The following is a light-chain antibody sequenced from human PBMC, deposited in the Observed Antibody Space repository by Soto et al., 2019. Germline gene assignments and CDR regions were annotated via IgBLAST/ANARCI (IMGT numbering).Light chain of an antibody. CDR3: QQFGRSSLYT. CDR2: GAS. CDR1: QSLSGDF. Sequence: EIVLTQSPATLSLSPGERATLSCRASQSLSGDFLAWYQRKPGQPPTLLIYGASNRAAGIPDRFSGSGSGTDFTLTINRLEPEDFAVYYCQQFGRSSLYTFGQGTKLDI. J-gene: IGKJ2*01. V-gene: IGKV3-20*01.